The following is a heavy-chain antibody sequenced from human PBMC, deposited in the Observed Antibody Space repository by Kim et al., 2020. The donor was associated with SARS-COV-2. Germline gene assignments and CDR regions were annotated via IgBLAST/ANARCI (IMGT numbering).Heavy chain of an antibody. CDR3: AKADYYDSAGYHTWKAFDP. CDR2: ITGSGGDT. CDR1: GFTFHDYG. V-gene: IGHV3-23*01. J-gene: IGHJ5*02. D-gene: IGHD3-22*01. Sequence: GGSLRLSCAASGFTFHDYGMAWVRQAPGKGLEWVSLITGSGGDTYYADSVKGRFIISRDNSQNILFLQMNSLRAEDSAVYFCAKADYYDSAGYHTWKAFDPWGQGTLVTVSS.